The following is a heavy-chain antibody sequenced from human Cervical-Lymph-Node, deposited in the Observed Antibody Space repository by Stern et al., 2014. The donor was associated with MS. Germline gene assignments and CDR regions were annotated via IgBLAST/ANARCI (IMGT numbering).Heavy chain of an antibody. CDR2: ITNDATKK. J-gene: IGHJ4*02. CDR3: AKICSSSSSNGVDY. D-gene: IGHD6-13*01. Sequence: QVQLVQSGGGVVQPGRSLRLSCAASGFTFSSYGMHWVRQAPGKGVEWVAVITNDATKKYYTDSVKGRFTISRDNSKNTLYLQMDNLRTEDTAVYYCAKICSSSSSNGVDYWGQGTLVTVSS. V-gene: IGHV3-30*18. CDR1: GFTFSSYG.